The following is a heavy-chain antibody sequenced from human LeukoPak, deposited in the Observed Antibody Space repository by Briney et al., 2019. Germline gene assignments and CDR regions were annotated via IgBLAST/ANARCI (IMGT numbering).Heavy chain of an antibody. V-gene: IGHV3-30*02. CDR2: IGYDESDK. CDR3: ATHYYASGNYYNPIFY. CDR1: GFTFSRYG. J-gene: IGHJ4*02. D-gene: IGHD3-10*01. Sequence: PGGSLRLSCAASGFTFSRYGMHWVRQAPGKGLEWVAFIGYDESDKKYKDSVKGRFTVSKDNSKNTLSLQMHSLRVEDTAVYYCATHYYASGNYYNPIFYWGQGALVTVS.